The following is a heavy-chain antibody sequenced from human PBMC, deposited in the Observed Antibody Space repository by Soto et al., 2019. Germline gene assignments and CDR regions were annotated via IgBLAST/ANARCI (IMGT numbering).Heavy chain of an antibody. Sequence: QLQLQESGPGLVRPSETLSLTCTVSSDSVSRHYWTWLRQPPGKGLEWIGYASYRGTTNYNPSLKSRVSISVDTSKYQFSPKLTSVTAADTALYYCARIVDPDYYYYYMDVWGKGTTVIVSS. CDR3: ARIVDPDYYYYYMDV. CDR1: SDSVSRHY. CDR2: ASYRGTT. V-gene: IGHV4-59*08. J-gene: IGHJ6*03. D-gene: IGHD1-26*01.